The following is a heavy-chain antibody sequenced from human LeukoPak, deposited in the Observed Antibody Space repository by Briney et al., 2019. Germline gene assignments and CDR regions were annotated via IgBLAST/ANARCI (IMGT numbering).Heavy chain of an antibody. CDR1: GGSISSYY. V-gene: IGHV4-59*12. D-gene: IGHD3-3*01. CDR2: IYHSGST. J-gene: IGHJ3*02. CDR3: ASVRGLVTIFGVVIPPDDAFDI. Sequence: PSETLSLTCTVSGGSISSYYWSWIRQPPGKGLEWIGYIYHSGSTYYNPSLKSRVTISVDRSKNQFSLKLSSVTAADTAVYYCASVRGLVTIFGVVIPPDDAFDIWGQGTMVTVSS.